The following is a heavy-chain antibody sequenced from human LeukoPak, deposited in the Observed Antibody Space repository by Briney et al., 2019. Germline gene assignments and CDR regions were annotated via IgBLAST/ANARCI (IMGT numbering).Heavy chain of an antibody. CDR3: ARDPGQRDYGDYTYYFDY. Sequence: PGGSLRLSCVASGVTFSSYEINWVRQAPGKGLEWVSYISSSGRTIYYADSVQGRFTISRDNAKNSLYLQMNSLRAEDTAVYYCARDPGQRDYGDYTYYFDYWGQGTLVTVSS. J-gene: IGHJ4*02. CDR2: ISSSGRTI. V-gene: IGHV3-48*03. D-gene: IGHD4-17*01. CDR1: GVTFSSYE.